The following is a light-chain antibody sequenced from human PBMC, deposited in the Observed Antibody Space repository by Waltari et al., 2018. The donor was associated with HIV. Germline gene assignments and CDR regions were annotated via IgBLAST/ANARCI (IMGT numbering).Light chain of an antibody. CDR2: RNK. Sequence: QSVLTQPPSASGTPGQRVTISCSGSSSNIGSYYVYWYQQLPGPAPKLLIYRNKQRPSGVPDRFSGSKSGTSASLAISGLRSEDEADYYCAAWTDSLSGVVFGGGTKLSVL. CDR1: SSNIGSYY. J-gene: IGLJ2*01. V-gene: IGLV1-47*01. CDR3: AAWTDSLSGVV.